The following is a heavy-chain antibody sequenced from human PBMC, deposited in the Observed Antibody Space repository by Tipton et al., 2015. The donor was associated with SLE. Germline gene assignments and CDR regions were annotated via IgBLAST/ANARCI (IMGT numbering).Heavy chain of an antibody. V-gene: IGHV4-34*01. D-gene: IGHD5-18*01. Sequence: TLSLTCAVYGGSFSGYYWSWIRQPPGKGLEWIGEINHSGSTNYNPSLKSRVTISVDTSKNQFSLKLSSVTAADTAVCYCARRGSTYGFDYWGQGTLVTVSS. J-gene: IGHJ4*02. CDR1: GGSFSGYY. CDR2: INHSGST. CDR3: ARRGSTYGFDY.